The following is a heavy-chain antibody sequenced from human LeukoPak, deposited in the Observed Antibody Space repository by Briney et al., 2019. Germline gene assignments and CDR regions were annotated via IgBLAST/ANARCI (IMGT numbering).Heavy chain of an antibody. CDR1: GGSISSGGYY. Sequence: SETLSLTCTVSGGSISSGGYYWSWIRQHPGKGLEWIGYIYYSGSTYYNPSLKSRVTISVDTSKNQFSLKLSSVTAADTAVYYCARAVRYFDWLLLSSEERFDYWGQGTLVTVSS. CDR3: ARAVRYFDWLLLSSEERFDY. V-gene: IGHV4-31*03. CDR2: IYYSGST. J-gene: IGHJ4*02. D-gene: IGHD3-9*01.